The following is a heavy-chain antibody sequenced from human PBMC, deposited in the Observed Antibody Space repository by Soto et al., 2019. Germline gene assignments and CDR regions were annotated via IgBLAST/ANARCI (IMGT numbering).Heavy chain of an antibody. CDR2: INHSGST. CDR3: ARGRDVVVVAATPEWKYWFDP. CDR1: GGYFSGYY. J-gene: IGHJ5*02. V-gene: IGHV4-34*01. Sequence: SETLSLTCAVYGGYFSGYYWSCIRQPPGKGLEWIGEINHSGSTNYNPSLKSRVTISVDTSKNQFSLKLSSVTAADTAVYYCARGRDVVVVAATPEWKYWFDPWGQGTLVTVSS. D-gene: IGHD2-15*01.